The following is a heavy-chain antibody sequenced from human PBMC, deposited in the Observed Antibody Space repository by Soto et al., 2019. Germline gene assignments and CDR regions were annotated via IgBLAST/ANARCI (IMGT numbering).Heavy chain of an antibody. Sequence: SETLSLTCAVYGGSFSGYYWSWIRQPPGKGLEWIGEINHSGSTNYNPSLKSRVTISVDTSKNQFSLKLSSVTAADTAVYDCASMPLSIAVAARGNWFDPWGQGTLVTVSS. CDR2: INHSGST. CDR3: ASMPLSIAVAARGNWFDP. CDR1: GGSFSGYY. J-gene: IGHJ5*02. D-gene: IGHD6-19*01. V-gene: IGHV4-34*01.